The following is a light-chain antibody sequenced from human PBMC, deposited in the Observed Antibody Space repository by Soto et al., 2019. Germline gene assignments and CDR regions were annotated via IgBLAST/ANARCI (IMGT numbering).Light chain of an antibody. Sequence: DIQMTQSPSSLSASVGDRVTITCRASQSISSYLNWYQQKPRKAPKLLISAASSLQSGVPSRFSGSGSGTDFTLTINSLPPQDFATYYCQQSYGTSFTFGPGTKADVK. CDR3: QQSYGTSFT. V-gene: IGKV1-39*01. CDR1: QSISSY. J-gene: IGKJ3*01. CDR2: AAS.